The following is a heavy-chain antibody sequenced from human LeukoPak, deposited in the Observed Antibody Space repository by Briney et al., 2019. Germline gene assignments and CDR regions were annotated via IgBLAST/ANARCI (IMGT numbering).Heavy chain of an antibody. CDR1: GGTFSSYA. D-gene: IGHD2-21*02. Sequence: GASVKVSCKASGGTFSSYAISWVRQAPGQGLEWMGGIIPIFGTANYAQKFQGRVTITADESTSTAYMELSSLRSEDTAVYYCARGAAYCGGDCYSTWGQGTLVTVSS. J-gene: IGHJ5*02. CDR3: ARGAAYCGGDCYST. V-gene: IGHV1-69*13. CDR2: IIPIFGTA.